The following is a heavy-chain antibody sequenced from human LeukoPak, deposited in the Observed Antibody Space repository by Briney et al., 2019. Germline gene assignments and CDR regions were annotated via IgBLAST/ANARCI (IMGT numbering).Heavy chain of an antibody. J-gene: IGHJ4*02. CDR1: GFTFSSYA. D-gene: IGHD4-17*01. Sequence: PGGSLRLSCAASGFTFSSYAMSWVRQAPGKGLEWASAISGSGGSTYYADSVKGRFTISRDNSKNTLYLQMNSLRAEDTAVYYCAKDLFPPSATVTTIGGYFDYWGQGTLVTVSS. CDR2: ISGSGGST. V-gene: IGHV3-23*01. CDR3: AKDLFPPSATVTTIGGYFDY.